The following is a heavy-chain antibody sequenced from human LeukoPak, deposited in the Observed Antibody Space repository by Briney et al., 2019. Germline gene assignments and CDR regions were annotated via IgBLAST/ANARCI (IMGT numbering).Heavy chain of an antibody. J-gene: IGHJ4*02. CDR1: GFTFSSYA. CDR2: ISGSGGST. D-gene: IGHD5-12*01. CDR3: AKLSRNSGYDATFDY. V-gene: IGHV3-23*01. Sequence: GGSLRLSCAASGFTFSSYAMSWVRQAPAKGLEWVSAISGSGGSTYYADSVKGRFTISRDNSKNTLYLQMNSLRAEDTAVYYCAKLSRNSGYDATFDYWGQGTLVTVSS.